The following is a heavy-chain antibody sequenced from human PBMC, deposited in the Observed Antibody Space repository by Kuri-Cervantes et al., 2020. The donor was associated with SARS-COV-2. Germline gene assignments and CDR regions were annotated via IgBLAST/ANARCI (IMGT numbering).Heavy chain of an antibody. CDR1: GFTFSNFA. CDR3: ARVKISSGSYYVVYSDY. CDR2: ISGSAGNT. Sequence: GESLKISCAASGFTFSNFAMNWVRQAPGKGLEWVSAISGSAGNTYYEDSVKGRFTISRDNSKNMLYLQMNSLRADDTAVYYCARVKISSGSYYVVYSDYWGQGTLVTVSS. J-gene: IGHJ4*02. V-gene: IGHV3-23*01. D-gene: IGHD1-26*01.